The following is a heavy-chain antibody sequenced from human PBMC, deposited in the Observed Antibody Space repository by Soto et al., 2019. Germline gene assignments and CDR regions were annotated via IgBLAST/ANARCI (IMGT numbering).Heavy chain of an antibody. CDR3: AHRVLRTVFGLVTTTAIYFDF. Sequence: QITLNESGPPVVRPTETLTLTCRFSGFSLTTSGVGVGWIRQSPGKPPEWLALIYWDDDKRYSASLTSRLTIPQDTSNNQVGLTVSDLDPTETATYYCAHRVLRTVFGLVTTTAIYFDFWGQGTPVAVSS. CDR2: IYWDDDK. D-gene: IGHD3-3*01. V-gene: IGHV2-5*02. CDR1: GFSLTTSGVG. J-gene: IGHJ4*02.